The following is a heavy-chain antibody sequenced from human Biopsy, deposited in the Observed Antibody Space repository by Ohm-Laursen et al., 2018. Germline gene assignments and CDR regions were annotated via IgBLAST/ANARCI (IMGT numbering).Heavy chain of an antibody. CDR1: GDSINSSY. D-gene: IGHD2-15*01. CDR3: ARRGSGGRSFDY. J-gene: IGHJ4*02. CDR2: ISNSGNT. Sequence: GTLSLTCTVSGDSINSSYWSWIRQAPGKGLEWIGFISNSGNTNYNPSLKSRVTVSADTSKNQFSLKLGSVTVADTAVFYCARRGSGGRSFDYWGQGSLVTVSS. V-gene: IGHV4-59*08.